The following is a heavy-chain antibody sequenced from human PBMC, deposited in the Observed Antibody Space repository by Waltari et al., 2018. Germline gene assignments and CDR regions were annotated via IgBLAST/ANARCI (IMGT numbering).Heavy chain of an antibody. J-gene: IGHJ6*03. CDR3: ARRAAITAAGPTYYMDV. V-gene: IGHV4-38-2*01. D-gene: IGHD6-13*01. CDR2: IYHSGST. CDR1: GYSISSGYY. Sequence: QVQLQESGPGLVKPSETLSLTCAVSGYSISSGYYWGWIRQPPGKGLEWIGNIYHSGSTPYNPALKSRVTISVDTSENQFSLKLSSVTAADTAVYYCARRAAITAAGPTYYMDVWGKGTTVTVSS.